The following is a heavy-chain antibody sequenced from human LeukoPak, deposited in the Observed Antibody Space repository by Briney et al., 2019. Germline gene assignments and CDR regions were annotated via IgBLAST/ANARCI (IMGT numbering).Heavy chain of an antibody. V-gene: IGHV4-4*07. CDR2: IYTSGST. CDR1: GGSISSYY. J-gene: IGHJ4*02. CDR3: ARVATMVRGVTKYYFDY. D-gene: IGHD3-10*01. Sequence: SETLSLTCTVSGGSISSYYWSWIRQPAGKGLEWIGRIYTSGSTNYNPSLKSRVTISVDTSKNQFSLKLSSVTAADTAVYYCARVATMVRGVTKYYFDYWGQGTLVTVSS.